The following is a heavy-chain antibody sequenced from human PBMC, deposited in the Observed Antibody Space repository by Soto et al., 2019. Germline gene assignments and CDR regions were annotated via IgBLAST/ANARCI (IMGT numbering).Heavy chain of an antibody. CDR2: ISSSSTI. V-gene: IGHV3-48*02. CDR1: GFTFSSYS. Sequence: EVQLVESGGGLVQPGGSLRLSCAASGFTFSSYSMNWVRQAPGKGLEWVSYISSSSTIYYADSVKGRFTISRDNAKNSLYLQMNSLRDEDTAVYYCARDPTTVTTEDYWGQGTLVTVSS. D-gene: IGHD4-17*01. CDR3: ARDPTTVTTEDY. J-gene: IGHJ4*02.